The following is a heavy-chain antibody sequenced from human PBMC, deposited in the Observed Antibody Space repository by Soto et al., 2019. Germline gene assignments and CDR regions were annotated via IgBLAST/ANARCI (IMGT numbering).Heavy chain of an antibody. CDR3: ARSSDSSSSFYYYYYMDV. V-gene: IGHV6-1*01. Sequence: PSQTLSLTCAISGDSVSSNSAAWNWIRQSPSRGLEWLGRTYYRSKWYNDYAVSVKSRITINPDTSKNQFSLQLNSVTPEDTAVYYCARSSDSSSSFYYYYYMDVWGKGTTVTVSS. CDR2: TYYRSKWYN. D-gene: IGHD6-6*01. J-gene: IGHJ6*03. CDR1: GDSVSSNSAA.